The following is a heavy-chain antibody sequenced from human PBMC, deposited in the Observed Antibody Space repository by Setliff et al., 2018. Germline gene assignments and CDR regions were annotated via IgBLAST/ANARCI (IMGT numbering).Heavy chain of an antibody. D-gene: IGHD2-2*01. CDR2: IIPIFGTA. V-gene: IGHV1-69*05. J-gene: IGHJ6*02. Sequence: SVKVSCKASGYTFTSYAMHWVRQAPGPGLEWMGGIIPIFGTANYVQKFQGRVTITTDESTSTAYMELSSLRSEDTAVYYCAIVVPALTYYYYGMDVWGQGTTVTVSS. CDR1: GYTFTSYA. CDR3: AIVVPALTYYYYGMDV.